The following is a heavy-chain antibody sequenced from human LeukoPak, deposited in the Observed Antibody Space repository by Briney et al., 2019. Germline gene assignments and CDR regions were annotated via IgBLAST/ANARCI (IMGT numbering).Heavy chain of an antibody. D-gene: IGHD3-22*01. Sequence: PGGSLRLSCAASGFTFSDYYMSWIRQAPGKGLEWVSYISSSGSTIYYADSVKGRFTISRDNAKNSLYLQMNSLRAEDTAVYYCARDIHYYDSNVPGYWGQGTLVTVSS. CDR1: GFTFSDYY. J-gene: IGHJ4*02. CDR2: ISSSGSTI. V-gene: IGHV3-11*04. CDR3: ARDIHYYDSNVPGY.